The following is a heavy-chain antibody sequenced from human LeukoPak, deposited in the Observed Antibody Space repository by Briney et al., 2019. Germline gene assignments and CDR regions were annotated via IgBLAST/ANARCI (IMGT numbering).Heavy chain of an antibody. CDR1: GYTFTSYD. CDR2: MNPNSGNT. V-gene: IGHV1-8*03. D-gene: IGHD6-19*01. Sequence: GASVKVSCKASGYTFTSYDINWVRQATGQGLEWMGWMNPNSGNTGYAQKFQGRVTITRNTSISTAYMELSSLRSEDTAVYYCARAGSSSGWYDYYYYMDVWGKGTTVTVSS. J-gene: IGHJ6*03. CDR3: ARAGSSSGWYDYYYYMDV.